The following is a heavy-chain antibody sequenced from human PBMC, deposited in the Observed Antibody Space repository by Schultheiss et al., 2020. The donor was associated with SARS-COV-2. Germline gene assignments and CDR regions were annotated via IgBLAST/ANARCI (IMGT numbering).Heavy chain of an antibody. CDR1: GFTFSSYA. Sequence: GGSLRLSCSASGFTFSSYAMHWVRQAPGKGLEYVSAISSNGGSTYYADSVKGRFTISRDNSKNTLYLQMNSLRAEDTAVYYCALDRAYYDFWSGYLDYWGQGTLVTVSS. CDR3: ALDRAYYDFWSGYLDY. V-gene: IGHV3-64*04. D-gene: IGHD3-3*01. J-gene: IGHJ4*02. CDR2: ISSNGGST.